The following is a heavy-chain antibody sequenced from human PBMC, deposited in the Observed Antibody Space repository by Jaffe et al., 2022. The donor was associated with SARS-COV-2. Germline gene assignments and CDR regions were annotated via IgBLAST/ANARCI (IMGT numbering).Heavy chain of an antibody. Sequence: QVQLVESGGGVVQPGRSLRLSCAASGFTFSSYAMHWVRQAPGKGLEWVAVISYDGSNKYYADSVKGRFTISRDNSKNTLYLQMNSLRAEDTAVYYCAREVHNWNPPKLLYYYYYMDVWGKGTTVTVSS. J-gene: IGHJ6*03. CDR2: ISYDGSNK. D-gene: IGHD1-20*01. V-gene: IGHV3-30*04. CDR1: GFTFSSYA. CDR3: AREVHNWNPPKLLYYYYYMDV.